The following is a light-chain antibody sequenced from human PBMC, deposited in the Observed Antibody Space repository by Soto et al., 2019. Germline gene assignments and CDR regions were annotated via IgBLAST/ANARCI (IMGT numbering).Light chain of an antibody. CDR2: DVT. CDR1: SSDVGGYNF. V-gene: IGLV2-11*01. CDR3: CSYAGTYTLWV. Sequence: QSALTQPRSVSGSPGQSVTISCTGTSSDVGGYNFVSWYQQYPGKAPKLIVYDVTKRPSGVPDRFSGSKSGNTASLTISRLQAEDEADYSCCSYAGTYTLWVFGGGTKLTVL. J-gene: IGLJ3*02.